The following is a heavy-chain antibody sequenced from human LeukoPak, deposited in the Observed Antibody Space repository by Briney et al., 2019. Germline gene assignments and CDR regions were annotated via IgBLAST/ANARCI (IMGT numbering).Heavy chain of an antibody. D-gene: IGHD3-10*01. CDR1: GGSISSSSYY. J-gene: IGHJ4*02. V-gene: IGHV4-39*07. Sequence: SETLSLTCTVSGGSISSSSYYWGWIRQPPGKGLEWIGSIYYSGSTNYNPSLKSRVTMPVDTSKNQFSLKLSSVTAADTAVYYCARDQDYGSGRFDYWGQGTLVTVSS. CDR3: ARDQDYGSGRFDY. CDR2: IYYSGST.